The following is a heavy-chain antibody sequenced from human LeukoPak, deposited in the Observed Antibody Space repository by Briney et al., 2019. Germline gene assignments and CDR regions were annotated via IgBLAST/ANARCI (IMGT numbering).Heavy chain of an antibody. CDR2: MNPNSGNT. D-gene: IGHD6-6*01. V-gene: IGHV1-8*01. CDR1: GYTFTSYD. J-gene: IGHJ6*02. CDR3: ARAVKSDIAARRGRYYGMDV. Sequence: ASVKVSCKASGYTFTSYDINWVRQATGQGLEWMGWMNPNSGNTGYAQKFRGRVTMTRNTSISTAYMELSSLRSEDTAVYYCARAVKSDIAARRGRYYGMDVWGQGTTVTVSS.